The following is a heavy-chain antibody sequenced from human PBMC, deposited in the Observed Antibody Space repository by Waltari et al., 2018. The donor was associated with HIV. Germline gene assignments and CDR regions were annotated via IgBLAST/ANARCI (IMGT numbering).Heavy chain of an antibody. CDR3: ARAYSGTYRIGDY. CDR2: IKQDGSEK. J-gene: IGHJ4*02. CDR1: GFTFVNYW. Sequence: EVQLVESGGGLVQPGGSLRVSGAASGFTFVNYWMTWVRQAPGKGLGWGANIKQDGSEKYYLDSLKGRFTISRDNPKNSLYLQMNSLRAEDTAIYYCARAYSGTYRIGDYWGQGTLVTVSS. D-gene: IGHD1-26*01. V-gene: IGHV3-7*01.